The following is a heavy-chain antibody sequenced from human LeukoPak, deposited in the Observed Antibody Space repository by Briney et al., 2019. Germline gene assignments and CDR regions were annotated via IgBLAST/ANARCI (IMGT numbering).Heavy chain of an antibody. CDR1: GYSISSGYF. CDR2: IYYSGST. CDR3: AGWYYYDSSGFTYYYYYYMDV. V-gene: IGHV4-38-2*02. Sequence: SETLSLTCTVSGYSISSGYFWGWIRQPPGKGLEWIGSIYYSGSTYYNPSLKSRVTISVDTSKNQFSLKLSSVTAADTAVYYCAGWYYYDSSGFTYYYYYYMDVWGKGTTVTISS. J-gene: IGHJ6*03. D-gene: IGHD3-22*01.